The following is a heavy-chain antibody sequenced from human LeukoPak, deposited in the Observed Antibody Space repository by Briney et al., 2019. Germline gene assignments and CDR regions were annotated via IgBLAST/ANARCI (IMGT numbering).Heavy chain of an antibody. V-gene: IGHV3-43*01. CDR3: AKGDVDSPTNFYH. J-gene: IGHJ4*02. CDR1: GFIFDDFT. CDR2: INWDGGST. D-gene: IGHD5-12*01. Sequence: PGGSLRLSCAASGFIFDDFTIHWVRQVPGKGPEWVSLINWDGGSTYYADSVKGRFTISRDNSKNSLYLQMDSLTTEDTAFYYCAKGDVDSPTNFYHWGQGTLVTVSS.